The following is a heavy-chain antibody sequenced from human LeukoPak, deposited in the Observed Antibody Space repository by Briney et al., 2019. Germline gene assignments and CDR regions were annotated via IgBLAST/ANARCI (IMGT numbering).Heavy chain of an antibody. J-gene: IGHJ4*02. Sequence: SETLSLTCAVYGGSFSGYYWSWIRQPPGKGLEWIGEINHSGSTNYNPSLKSRVTISVDTSKNQFSLKLSSVTAADTAVYYCARASGIQDMYYFDYWGQGTLVTVSS. CDR3: ARASGIQDMYYFDY. D-gene: IGHD1-26*01. V-gene: IGHV4-34*01. CDR2: INHSGST. CDR1: GGSFSGYY.